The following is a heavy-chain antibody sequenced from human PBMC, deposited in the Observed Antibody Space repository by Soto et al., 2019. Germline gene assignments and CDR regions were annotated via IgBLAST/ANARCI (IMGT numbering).Heavy chain of an antibody. Sequence: QVQLVESGGGVVQPGRSLRLSCAASGFTFRNYGMHWVRQAPGKGLEWVAGISYDGNNKDNADSVKGRFTVSRDNSKNTLYLQMNSLRAEDTAVYYCAKESLELTFDYWGQGTLVTVSS. CDR2: ISYDGNNK. CDR1: GFTFRNYG. D-gene: IGHD1-7*01. V-gene: IGHV3-30*18. CDR3: AKESLELTFDY. J-gene: IGHJ4*02.